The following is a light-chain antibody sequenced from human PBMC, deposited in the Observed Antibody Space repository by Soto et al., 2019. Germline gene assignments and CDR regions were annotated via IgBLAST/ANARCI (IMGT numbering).Light chain of an antibody. CDR2: EVT. CDR3: GSRTADNHLVV. V-gene: IGLV2-8*01. CDR1: SSDIGGYNY. Sequence: QSALTQPPSASGSPGQSVTISCTGTSSDIGGYNYVSWYQQHPDKAPKLMIYEVTQRPSGVPDRFSGSKSGNTVSLTVSGLQAEDEADYYCGSRTADNHLVVFGGGTKLTVL. J-gene: IGLJ3*02.